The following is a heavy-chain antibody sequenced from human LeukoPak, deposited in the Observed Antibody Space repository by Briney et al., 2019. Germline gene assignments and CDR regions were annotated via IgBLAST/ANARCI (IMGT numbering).Heavy chain of an antibody. CDR3: ARGQRVYRRGYSYGYAFFGP. Sequence: SETLSLTCTISGYSISSGYYWGWIRQPPGKGLEWIGSIYHSGSTYYNPSLKSRVTISVDTSKNQFSLKLSSVTAADTAVYYCARGQRVYRRGYSYGYAFFGPWGQGTLVTVSS. CDR1: GYSISSGYY. V-gene: IGHV4-38-2*02. CDR2: IYHSGST. J-gene: IGHJ5*02. D-gene: IGHD5-18*01.